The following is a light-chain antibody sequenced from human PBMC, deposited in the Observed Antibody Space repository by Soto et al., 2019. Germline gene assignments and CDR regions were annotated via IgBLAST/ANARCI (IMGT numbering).Light chain of an antibody. V-gene: IGKV1-39*01. CDR2: AAS. Sequence: DNQMTQSPSSLSASVGDRVTITCRASQSISSYLNWYQQKPGKAPNLLIYAASSLQSGIPSRFSGSGSGTDFTLTISSLQPEDFATYFCQQSYSTPLTVGQGTKVEIK. J-gene: IGKJ1*01. CDR1: QSISSY. CDR3: QQSYSTPLT.